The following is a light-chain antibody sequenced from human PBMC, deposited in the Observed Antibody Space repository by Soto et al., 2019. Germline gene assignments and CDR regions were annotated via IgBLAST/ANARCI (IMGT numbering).Light chain of an antibody. CDR1: SSNIGAGYD. Sequence: QSVLTQPPSVSXAPGQRVTISCTGSSSNIGAGYDVHWYQQLPGTAPKLLIYGNSNRPSGVPDRFSGSKSGTSASLAITGLQAEDEADYYCQSYDSSLSAVVFGGGTQLTVL. CDR3: QSYDSSLSAVV. CDR2: GNS. J-gene: IGLJ2*01. V-gene: IGLV1-40*01.